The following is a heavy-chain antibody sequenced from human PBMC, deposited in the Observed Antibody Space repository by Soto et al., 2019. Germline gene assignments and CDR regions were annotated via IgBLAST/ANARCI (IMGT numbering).Heavy chain of an antibody. CDR3: ERGVEYCSSTSCLNWFDP. CDR1: GYTFTSYD. J-gene: IGHJ5*02. Sequence: ASVKVSCKASGYTFTSYDINWVRQATGQGLEWMGWMNPNSGNTGYAQKFQGRVTMTRNTSISTAYMELSSLRSEDTAVYYCERGVEYCSSTSCLNWFDPWGQGTLVTVSS. D-gene: IGHD2-2*01. CDR2: MNPNSGNT. V-gene: IGHV1-8*01.